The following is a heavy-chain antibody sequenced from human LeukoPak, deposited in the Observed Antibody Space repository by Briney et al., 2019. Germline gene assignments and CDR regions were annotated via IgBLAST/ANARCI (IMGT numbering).Heavy chain of an antibody. V-gene: IGHV3-30*02. Sequence: GGSLRLSCVASGFTFSYYGMHWVRQAPGKGLEWVTFIRSDGSNQYYADSVKGRFTISRDSSKNTLFLQINGLRPEDTAVYYCARDFEWSFDCWGQGTLVTVSS. J-gene: IGHJ4*02. CDR2: IRSDGSNQ. D-gene: IGHD3-3*01. CDR3: ARDFEWSFDC. CDR1: GFTFSYYG.